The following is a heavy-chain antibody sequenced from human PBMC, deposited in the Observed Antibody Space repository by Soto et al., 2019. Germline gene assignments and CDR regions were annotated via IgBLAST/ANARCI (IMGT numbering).Heavy chain of an antibody. Sequence: QLQLQESGPGLVKPSETLSLTCTVSGGSISSSSDYWGWIRQPPGKGLEWTGSIYYSGSTYYNPSLKSRVTITVDTSKNQFSLKLSSVTAADTDAYYCASPGITGTTNGMDVWGQGTTVTVSS. J-gene: IGHJ6*02. V-gene: IGHV4-39*01. CDR1: GGSISSSSDY. D-gene: IGHD1-20*01. CDR3: ASPGITGTTNGMDV. CDR2: IYYSGST.